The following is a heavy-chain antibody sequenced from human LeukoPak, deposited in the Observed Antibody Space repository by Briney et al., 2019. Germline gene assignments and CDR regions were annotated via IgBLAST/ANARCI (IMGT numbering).Heavy chain of an antibody. CDR2: ISSSGTL. Sequence: GGSLRLSCAASGFTLSAYTMNWVRQSPGKGLEWVSTISSSGTLHYTDSVKGRFTISRDNAKNSLYLQMNRLRAEDTAVYYCARNLPAADYWGQGTLVTVSS. CDR1: GFTLSAYT. J-gene: IGHJ4*02. CDR3: ARNLPAADY. D-gene: IGHD2-2*01. V-gene: IGHV3-69-1*01.